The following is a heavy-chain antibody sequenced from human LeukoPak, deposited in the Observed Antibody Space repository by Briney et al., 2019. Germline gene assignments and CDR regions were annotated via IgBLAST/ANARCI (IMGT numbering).Heavy chain of an antibody. CDR1: GGSISSGGYS. D-gene: IGHD3-3*01. Sequence: PSETLSLTCAVSGGSISSGGYSWNWIRQPPGKGLEWIGHIYHSGSTSYYPSLKSRVTISVDRSKNQFSLKLSSVTAADTAVYYCARGQLRFLEWLSSFDYWGQGTLVTVSS. J-gene: IGHJ4*02. CDR2: IYHSGST. V-gene: IGHV4-30-2*01. CDR3: ARGQLRFLEWLSSFDY.